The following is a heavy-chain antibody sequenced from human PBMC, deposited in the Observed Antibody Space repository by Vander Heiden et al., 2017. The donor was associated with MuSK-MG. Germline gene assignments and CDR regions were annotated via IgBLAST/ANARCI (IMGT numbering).Heavy chain of an antibody. CDR1: GFPFSSYA. CDR2: ISGSGGST. Sequence: EVQLLESGGGLVQPGGSLRLSCAASGFPFSSYALSWVRQAPGKGLEWVSAISGSGGSTYYADSVKGRFTISRDNSKNTLYLQMNSLRAEDTAVYYCAGWQQLVLVDYWGQGTLVTVSS. D-gene: IGHD6-13*01. J-gene: IGHJ4*02. V-gene: IGHV3-23*01. CDR3: AGWQQLVLVDY.